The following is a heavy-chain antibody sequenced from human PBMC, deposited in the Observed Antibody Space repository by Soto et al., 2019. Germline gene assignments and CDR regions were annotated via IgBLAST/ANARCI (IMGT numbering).Heavy chain of an antibody. CDR1: GFTFSSYS. D-gene: IGHD3-10*01. Sequence: QPGGSLRLSFAASGFTFSSYSMNWVRQAPGSGLEWVSYISSSSSTIYYADSVKGRFTISRDNAKNSLYLQMNSLRAEDTAVYYCARDGGGLWFGELLYYFDYWGQGT. CDR2: ISSSSSTI. CDR3: ARDGGGLWFGELLYYFDY. J-gene: IGHJ4*02. V-gene: IGHV3-48*01.